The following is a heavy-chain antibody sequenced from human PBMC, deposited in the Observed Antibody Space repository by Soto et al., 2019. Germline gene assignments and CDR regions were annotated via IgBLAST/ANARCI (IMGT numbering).Heavy chain of an antibody. CDR2: ISAYNGNK. Sequence: QVQLVQSGAEVKKPGASVKVSCKASGYTFTSYGISWVRQAPGQGLEWMGWISAYNGNKNYAQKLQGRVTMTTDTSTSTAYMELSSLRSDDTAVYYCAREMVVAATEYYYYGMDVWGQGTTVTVSS. D-gene: IGHD2-15*01. V-gene: IGHV1-18*04. J-gene: IGHJ6*02. CDR3: AREMVVAATEYYYYGMDV. CDR1: GYTFTSYG.